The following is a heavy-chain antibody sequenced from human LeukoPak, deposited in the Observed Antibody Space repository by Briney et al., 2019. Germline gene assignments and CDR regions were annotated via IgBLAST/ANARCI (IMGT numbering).Heavy chain of an antibody. CDR1: GDSVSSNSAA. V-gene: IGHV6-1*01. CDR2: TYYRSKWYN. D-gene: IGHD2-2*01. CDR3: ARADIVVVPAASVQWFDP. J-gene: IGHJ5*02. Sequence: SQTLSLTCAISGDSVSSNSAAWNWIRQSPSRGLEWLGRTYYRSKWYNDYAVSVKSRITINPDTSKNRFSLQLNSVTPEDTAVYYCARADIVVVPAASVQWFDPWGQGTLVTVSS.